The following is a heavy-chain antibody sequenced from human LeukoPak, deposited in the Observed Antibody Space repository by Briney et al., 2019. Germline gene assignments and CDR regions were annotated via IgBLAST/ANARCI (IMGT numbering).Heavy chain of an antibody. V-gene: IGHV3-7*03. D-gene: IGHD5-12*01. Sequence: GGSLRLSCAASGFTFSSYWMSWVRQAPGKGLEWVANIKQDGSGKYYVDSVKGRFTISRDNAKNSLYLQMNSLRAEDTAVYYCARDGYEKSIDYWGQGTLVTVSS. J-gene: IGHJ4*02. CDR1: GFTFSSYW. CDR2: IKQDGSGK. CDR3: ARDGYEKSIDY.